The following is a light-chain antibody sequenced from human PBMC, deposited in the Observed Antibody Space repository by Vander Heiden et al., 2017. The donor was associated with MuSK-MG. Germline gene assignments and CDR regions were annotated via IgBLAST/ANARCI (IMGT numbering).Light chain of an antibody. Sequence: QSVLTQPPSASATPGLRVTISCSGSSSNNGSNYVYWYQQLPGTAPKLLIYWNNQRPSGVPARCSGSKSGTSASLAISGLRSADEADYYCAVWDDSLSGVVFGGGTKLTVL. V-gene: IGLV1-47*01. J-gene: IGLJ2*01. CDR1: SSNNGSNY. CDR3: AVWDDSLSGVV. CDR2: WNN.